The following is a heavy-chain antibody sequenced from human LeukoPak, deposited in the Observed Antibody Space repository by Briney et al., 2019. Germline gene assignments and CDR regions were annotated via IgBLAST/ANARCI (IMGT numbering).Heavy chain of an antibody. D-gene: IGHD5-18*01. Sequence: SETLSLTCTVSGASISSGDYYWSWIRQPPGKGLEWIGDVYYSGSTYYNTSLKSRLTISVDTSKNQFSLKLSSVTAADTAVYCCARVADTAMNYFDYWGQGTLVTVSS. CDR3: ARVADTAMNYFDY. V-gene: IGHV4-30-4*08. J-gene: IGHJ4*02. CDR2: VYYSGST. CDR1: GASISSGDYY.